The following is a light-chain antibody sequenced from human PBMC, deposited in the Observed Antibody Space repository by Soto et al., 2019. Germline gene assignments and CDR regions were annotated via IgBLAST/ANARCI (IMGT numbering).Light chain of an antibody. V-gene: IGKV3-15*01. CDR1: QSVRKN. CDR3: QQFDDWPT. J-gene: IGKJ1*01. Sequence: VVLTQSPGTLSLSPGETATLSCRASQSVRKNLAWYQQKPGQAPRLLIYGTSNRATGIPDRISGSRSGTEFTLTISSLQSEDFGVYYCQQFDDWPTFGQGTKVDIK. CDR2: GTS.